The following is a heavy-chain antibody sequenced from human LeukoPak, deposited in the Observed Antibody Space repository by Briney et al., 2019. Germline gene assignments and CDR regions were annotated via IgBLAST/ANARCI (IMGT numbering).Heavy chain of an antibody. CDR1: GYTFTGYY. Sequence: GASVKVSCKASGYTFTGYYMHWVRQAPGQGLEWMGWINPNSGGTNYAQKFQGRVTMTRDTSISTAYMELSRLRSDDTAVYYCARGGVRVLYYYYYMDVWGKGTTVTVSS. CDR2: INPNSGGT. CDR3: ARGGVRVLYYYYYMDV. J-gene: IGHJ6*03. V-gene: IGHV1-2*02. D-gene: IGHD1-1*01.